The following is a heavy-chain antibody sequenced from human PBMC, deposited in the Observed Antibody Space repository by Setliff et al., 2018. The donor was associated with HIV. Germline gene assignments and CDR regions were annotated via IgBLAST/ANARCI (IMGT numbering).Heavy chain of an antibody. CDR2: IYSSGNT. Sequence: PSETLSLTCTVSGASISGGGYYWNWIRQRPGKGLEWIGSIYSSGNTYNNPSLKSRVTMSLDTSKNHFFLKVNSLTAADTAVYYCARGPFNLAATGTGYFQQWGQGTLVTVS. V-gene: IGHV4-31*03. J-gene: IGHJ1*01. CDR1: GASISGGGYY. CDR3: ARGPFNLAATGTGYFQQ. D-gene: IGHD6-13*01.